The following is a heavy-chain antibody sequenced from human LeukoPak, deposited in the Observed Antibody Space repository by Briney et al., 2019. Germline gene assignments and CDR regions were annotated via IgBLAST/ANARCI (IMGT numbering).Heavy chain of an antibody. CDR2: TNPNSGGT. CDR1: GYTFTGYY. CDR3: ARVRATAMVYYAFDI. V-gene: IGHV1-2*02. D-gene: IGHD5-18*01. Sequence: GASVEVSCKASGYTFTGYYMHWVRQAPGQGLEWMGWTNPNSGGTNYAQKFQGRVTMTRDTSISTAYMELSRLRSDDTAVYYCARVRATAMVYYAFDIWGQGTMVTVSS. J-gene: IGHJ3*02.